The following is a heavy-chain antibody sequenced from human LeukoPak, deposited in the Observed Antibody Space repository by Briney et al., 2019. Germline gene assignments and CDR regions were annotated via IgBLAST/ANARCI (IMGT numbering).Heavy chain of an antibody. J-gene: IGHJ6*02. CDR1: GYTFTSYY. CDR3: ARASYTADRFYYYYYGMDV. V-gene: IGHV1-46*01. CDR2: INPSGGST. Sequence: ASVKVSSKASGYTFTSYYMHWVRQAPGQGLEWMGIINPSGGSTSYAQKFQGRVTMTRDTSTSTVYMELSSLRSEDTAVYYCARASYTADRFYYYYYGMDVWGQGTAVTVSS. D-gene: IGHD5-18*01.